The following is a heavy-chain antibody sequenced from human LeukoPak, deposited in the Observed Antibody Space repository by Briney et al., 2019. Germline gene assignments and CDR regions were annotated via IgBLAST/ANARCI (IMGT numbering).Heavy chain of an antibody. Sequence: ASVKVSCKASGGTFSSYAISWVRQAPGQGLEWMGGIIPIFGTANYAQKFQGRVTITADKSTSTAYMELSSLRSKDTAVYYCARAEAPPVGATGYYYYYYMDVWGKGTTVTVSS. CDR3: ARAEAPPVGATGYYYYYYMDV. J-gene: IGHJ6*03. CDR2: IIPIFGTA. CDR1: GGTFSSYA. D-gene: IGHD1-26*01. V-gene: IGHV1-69*06.